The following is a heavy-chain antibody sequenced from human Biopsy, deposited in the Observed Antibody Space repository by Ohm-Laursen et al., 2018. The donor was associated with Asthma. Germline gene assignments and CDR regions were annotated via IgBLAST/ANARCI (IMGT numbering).Heavy chain of an antibody. J-gene: IGHJ4*02. CDR1: GDTFRTSA. Sequence: SVKVSCKTSGDTFRTSAFSWVRQAPGQGLEWMGGVIPLLDTGDYAQKSQGRVTITADKSTSTTYMELSRLRSEDTAVYYCARSYDTDSYPVLVLDYWGQGTLVTVSS. CDR2: VIPLLDTG. CDR3: ARSYDTDSYPVLVLDY. V-gene: IGHV1-69*06. D-gene: IGHD3-22*01.